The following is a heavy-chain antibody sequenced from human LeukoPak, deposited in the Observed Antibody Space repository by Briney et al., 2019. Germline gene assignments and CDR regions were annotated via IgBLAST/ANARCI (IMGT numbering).Heavy chain of an antibody. CDR3: AEGFTGSYSFDY. V-gene: IGHV3-7*01. CDR1: GFTFSSYW. D-gene: IGHD1-26*01. CDR2: IKQDGSEK. Sequence: GGSLRLSCAASGFTFSSYWMSWVRQAPGKGLEWVANIKQDGSEKYYVDSVKGRFTISRDNAKNPLYLQMNSLRAEDTAVYYCAEGFTGSYSFDYWGQGTLVTVSS. J-gene: IGHJ4*02.